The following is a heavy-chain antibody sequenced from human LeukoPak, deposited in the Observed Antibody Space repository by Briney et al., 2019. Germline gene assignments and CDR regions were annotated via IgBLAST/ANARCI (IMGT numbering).Heavy chain of an antibody. CDR3: AKRSGYTTGWFFDF. CDR1: GFSFSSYA. V-gene: IGHV3-23*01. D-gene: IGHD6-19*01. CDR2: ISGSGDNT. J-gene: IGHJ4*02. Sequence: GGSLRLSCAASGFSFSSYAMSWVRQAPRKGLEWVSSISGSGDNTYYAESVKGRFTISRDNSKNTLFLQMNSLRAEDTAVFYCAKRSGYTTGWFFDFWAQGTLVTVSS.